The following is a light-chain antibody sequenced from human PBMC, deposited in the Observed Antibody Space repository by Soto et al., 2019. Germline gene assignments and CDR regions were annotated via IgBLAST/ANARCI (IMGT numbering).Light chain of an antibody. V-gene: IGKV3-11*01. Sequence: EIVLTQSPATLSLSPGERATLSCRASQSVSSYLAWYQQKPGQAPRLLIYDASNRATGIPARFSGSGSGTNFTLTIGTLEPEDFAFYYCQQRTNWLTFGGGTRVDIK. J-gene: IGKJ4*01. CDR3: QQRTNWLT. CDR2: DAS. CDR1: QSVSSY.